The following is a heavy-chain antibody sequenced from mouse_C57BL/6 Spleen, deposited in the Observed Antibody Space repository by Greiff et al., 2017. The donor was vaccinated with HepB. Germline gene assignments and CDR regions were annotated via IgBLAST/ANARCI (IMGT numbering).Heavy chain of an antibody. CDR3: ARSTYSYYFDY. J-gene: IGHJ2*01. Sequence: QVQLQQPGAELVKPGASVKLSCKASGYTFTSYWMHWVKQRPGQGLEWIGMIHPNSGSTNYNEKFKSKATLTVDKSSSTAYMQLSSLTSEDSAVYYCARSTYSYYFDYWGQGTTLTVSS. D-gene: IGHD2-10*01. CDR1: GYTFTSYW. CDR2: IHPNSGST. V-gene: IGHV1-64*01.